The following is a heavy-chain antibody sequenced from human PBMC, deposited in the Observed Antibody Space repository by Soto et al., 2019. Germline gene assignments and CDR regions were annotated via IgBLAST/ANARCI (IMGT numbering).Heavy chain of an antibody. J-gene: IGHJ5*02. CDR1: GYSFTSYW. CDR2: IYPGDSDT. V-gene: IGHV5-51*01. CDR3: ARTEWLRGGRNWFDP. Sequence: GESLKISCKGSGYSFTSYWIGWVRQMPGKGLEWMGIIYPGDSDTRYSPSFQGQVTISADKSISTAYLQWSSLKASDTAMYYCARTEWLRGGRNWFDPWGQGTLVTVSS. D-gene: IGHD5-12*01.